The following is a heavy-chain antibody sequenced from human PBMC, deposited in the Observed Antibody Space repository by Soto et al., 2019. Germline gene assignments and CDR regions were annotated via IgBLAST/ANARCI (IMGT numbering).Heavy chain of an antibody. CDR2: ISGSGGST. D-gene: IGHD3-22*01. CDR3: AAYYYDSSRAPDAFDI. Sequence: EVQLLESGGGLVQPGGSLRLSCAASGFTFSSYAMSWVRQAPGKGLEWVSAISGSGGSTYYADSVKGRFTISRDNSKNTLYLQMNSLRAEDTAVYYCAAYYYDSSRAPDAFDIWGQGTMVTVSS. V-gene: IGHV3-23*01. CDR1: GFTFSSYA. J-gene: IGHJ3*02.